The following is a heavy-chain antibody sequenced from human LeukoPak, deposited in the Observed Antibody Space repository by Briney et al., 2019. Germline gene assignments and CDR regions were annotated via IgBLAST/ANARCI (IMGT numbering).Heavy chain of an antibody. CDR1: GFTFSSYA. D-gene: IGHD4-17*01. V-gene: IGHV3-30*04. Sequence: PGGSLRLSCAASGFTFSSYAMHWVRQAPGKGLEWVAAISLDGSNKYYADSVKGRFTTSRDNSKNTLYMQMNSLRADDTAVYYCARGSKSYGDYIRSRIHYFDYWGQGTLVTVSS. CDR2: ISLDGSNK. J-gene: IGHJ4*02. CDR3: ARGSKSYGDYIRSRIHYFDY.